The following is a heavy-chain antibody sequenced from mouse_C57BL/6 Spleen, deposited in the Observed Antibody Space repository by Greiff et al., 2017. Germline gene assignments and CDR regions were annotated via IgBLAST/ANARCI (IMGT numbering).Heavy chain of an antibody. D-gene: IGHD4-1*02. CDR1: GYTFTSYG. CDR2: IYPRSGNT. CDR3: ARTRASSSTGSYWYFDV. Sequence: QVQLQQSGAELARPGASVKLSCKASGYTFTSYGISWVKQRTGQGLEWIGEIYPRSGNTYYNEKFKGKATLTADKSSSTAYMELRSLTSEDSAVYFCARTRASSSTGSYWYFDVWGTGTTVTVSS. V-gene: IGHV1-81*01. J-gene: IGHJ1*03.